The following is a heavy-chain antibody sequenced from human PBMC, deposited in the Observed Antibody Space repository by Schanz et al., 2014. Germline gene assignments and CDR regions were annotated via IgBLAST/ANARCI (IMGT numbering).Heavy chain of an antibody. V-gene: IGHV3-30*18. CDR1: GFTFSSYG. Sequence: QVQLVESGGGVVQPGRSLRLSCAASGFTFSSYGMHWVRQAPGKGREWVAVISNDGSNKYYADSVKGRFTISRDNSKNTLHLQMNSLRAEDTAVYYCAKDSIVVVPAALHYYGMDVWGQGTTVTVSS. D-gene: IGHD2-2*01. CDR2: ISNDGSNK. CDR3: AKDSIVVVPAALHYYGMDV. J-gene: IGHJ6*02.